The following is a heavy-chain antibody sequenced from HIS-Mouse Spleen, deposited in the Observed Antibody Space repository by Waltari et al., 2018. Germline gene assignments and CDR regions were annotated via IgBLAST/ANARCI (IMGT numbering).Heavy chain of an antibody. V-gene: IGHV4-39*07. CDR2: IYYRGRT. CDR3: AREVGEQLVLGY. J-gene: IGHJ4*02. D-gene: IGHD6-6*01. Sequence: QLQLQESGPGLVKPSETLSLTCTVSGGSISSSSYYWGWIRQPPGKGLEWIGSIYYRGRTHYTPSLKSRVTISVDTSKNQFSLKLSSVTAADTAVYYCAREVGEQLVLGYWGQGTLVTVSS. CDR1: GGSISSSSYY.